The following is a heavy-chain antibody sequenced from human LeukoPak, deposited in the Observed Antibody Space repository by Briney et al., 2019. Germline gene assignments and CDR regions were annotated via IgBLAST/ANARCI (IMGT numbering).Heavy chain of an antibody. D-gene: IGHD5-18*01. J-gene: IGHJ4*02. V-gene: IGHV3-48*04. CDR1: GFTFNSDS. Sequence: GGSLILSFATSGFTFNSDSMNWVRQTPGKGLEWVSYISSSSTIIYYADSVKGRFTISRDNAKNSLYLQMNSLRVEDTAVYYCARDSEDTAMTWGQGTLVTVSS. CDR2: ISSSSTII. CDR3: ARDSEDTAMT.